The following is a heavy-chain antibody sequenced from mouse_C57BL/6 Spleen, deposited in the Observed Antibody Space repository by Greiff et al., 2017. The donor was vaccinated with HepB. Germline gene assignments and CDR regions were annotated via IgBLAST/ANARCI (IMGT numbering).Heavy chain of an antibody. Sequence: VQLQQSGAELVKPGASVKISCKASGYAFSSYWMNWVKQRPGKGLEWIGQIYPGDGDTNYNGKFKGKATLTADKSSSTAYMQLSSLTSEDSAVYLCAREGLYGSSSLDYWGQGTTLTVSS. J-gene: IGHJ2*01. CDR3: AREGLYGSSSLDY. D-gene: IGHD1-1*01. V-gene: IGHV1-80*01. CDR1: GYAFSSYW. CDR2: IYPGDGDT.